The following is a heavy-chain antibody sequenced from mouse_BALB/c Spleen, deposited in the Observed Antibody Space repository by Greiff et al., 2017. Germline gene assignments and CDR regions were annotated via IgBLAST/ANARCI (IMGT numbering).Heavy chain of an antibody. V-gene: IGHV1-55*01. Sequence: QVQLQQSGAELVKPGTSVKLPCKASGYNFTSYWINWVKLRPGQGLEWIGDIYPGSGSTNYNEKFKSKATLTVDTSSSTAYMQLSSLASEDSALYYCARWGYGSSYVDYWGQGTTLTVSS. J-gene: IGHJ2*01. CDR1: GYNFTSYW. D-gene: IGHD1-1*01. CDR2: IYPGSGST. CDR3: ARWGYGSSYVDY.